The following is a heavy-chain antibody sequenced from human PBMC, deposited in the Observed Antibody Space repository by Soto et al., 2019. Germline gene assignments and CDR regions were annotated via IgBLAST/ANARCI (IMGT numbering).Heavy chain of an antibody. Sequence: PSQTLSLTCAISGDSVSNNNAAWHWIRQSPSRGLEWLGRTYYRSKWSNDYAVSVKSRITINPDTSKNQFSLLLTSVTPEDTAVYYCARDRSAVAGSDDAFDIWGQGTMVTVSS. D-gene: IGHD6-19*01. CDR1: GDSVSNNNAA. CDR2: TYYRSKWSN. V-gene: IGHV6-1*01. J-gene: IGHJ3*02. CDR3: ARDRSAVAGSDDAFDI.